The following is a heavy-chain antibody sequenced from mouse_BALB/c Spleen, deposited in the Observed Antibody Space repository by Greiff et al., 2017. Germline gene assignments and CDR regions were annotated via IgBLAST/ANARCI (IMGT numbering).Heavy chain of an antibody. CDR3: ARHSVNYAMDY. Sequence: EVQRVESGGGLVKLGGSLKLSCAASGFTFSSYYMSWVRQTPEKRLELVAAINSNGGSTYYPDTVKGRFTISRDNAKNTLYLQMSSLKSEDTALYYCARHSVNYAMDYWGQGTSVTVSS. V-gene: IGHV5-6-2*01. CDR2: INSNGGST. D-gene: IGHD2-5*01. CDR1: GFTFSSYY. J-gene: IGHJ4*01.